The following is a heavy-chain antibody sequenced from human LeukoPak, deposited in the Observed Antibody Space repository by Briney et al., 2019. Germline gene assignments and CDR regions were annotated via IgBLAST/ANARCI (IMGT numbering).Heavy chain of an antibody. CDR1: GFTFSSYW. CDR3: ARREEWELLYYFDY. D-gene: IGHD1-26*01. Sequence: GSLRLSCAASGFTFSSYWMSWVRQAPGKGLEWVANIKQDGSERYYVDSVKGRFTISRDNAKNSLYLQMNSLRAEDTAVYYCARREEWELLYYFDYWGQGTLVTVSS. CDR2: IKQDGSER. V-gene: IGHV3-7*01. J-gene: IGHJ4*02.